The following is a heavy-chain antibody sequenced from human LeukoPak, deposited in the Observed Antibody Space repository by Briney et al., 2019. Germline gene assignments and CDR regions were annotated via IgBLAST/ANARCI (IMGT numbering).Heavy chain of an antibody. V-gene: IGHV4-39*01. CDR3: AKTVTAIAPWYFDY. Sequence: SETLSLTCNVSGGAITSSSYYWGWIPQPPGKGLEWIGSIYYSGSTYYNPSLKSRVTMSVDTSKNQFSLKLSSVTAADTAVYYCAKTVTAIAPWYFDYWGQGTLVTVSS. CDR1: GGAITSSSYY. D-gene: IGHD2-21*02. J-gene: IGHJ4*02. CDR2: IYYSGST.